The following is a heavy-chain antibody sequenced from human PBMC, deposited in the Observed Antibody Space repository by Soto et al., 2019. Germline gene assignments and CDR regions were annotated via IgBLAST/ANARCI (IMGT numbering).Heavy chain of an antibody. CDR1: GGTFSRHA. D-gene: IGHD6-13*01. V-gene: IGHV1-69*01. CDR3: PRAVIHGSSWHFCFAP. J-gene: IGHJ5*02. CDR2: IIPMFGTT. Sequence: QVQLVQSVSEVKMPGSSVKVSCKTSGGTFSRHAINWVRQAPGQGHEWMGAIIPMFGTTNYAQKFKGRVTISAEESTSTAYMELSSLRSEDAAVYYCPRAVIHGSSWHFCFAPWCQVTLVTVSS.